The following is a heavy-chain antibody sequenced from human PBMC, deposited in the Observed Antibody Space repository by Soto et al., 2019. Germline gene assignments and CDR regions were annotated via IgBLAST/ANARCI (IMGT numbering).Heavy chain of an antibody. CDR3: ARVNADYGSGSYSTRYYFDY. CDR2: ISAYNGNT. Sequence: QVQLVQSGAEVKKPGASVKVSCKASGYTFTSYGISWVRQAPGQGLEWMGWISAYNGNTNYAQKLQGRVTMTTDTSTSTAYMELRSLRSDDTAVYYCARVNADYGSGSYSTRYYFDYWGQGTLVTVSS. CDR1: GYTFTSYG. J-gene: IGHJ4*02. V-gene: IGHV1-18*01. D-gene: IGHD3-10*01.